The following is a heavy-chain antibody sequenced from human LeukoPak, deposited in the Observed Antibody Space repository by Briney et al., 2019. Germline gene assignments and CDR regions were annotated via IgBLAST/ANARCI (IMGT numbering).Heavy chain of an antibody. J-gene: IGHJ4*02. CDR1: GGSISSGSYY. Sequence: SETLSLTCTVSGGSISSGSYYWSWIRQPPGKGLEWIASGDYSGGTYYNPSLESRVAISADMSKNQFSLKLTSVTGADTAVYYCAGERGEEYSSGWYKRNYFDNWGQGIRVTVSS. CDR3: AGERGEEYSSGWYKRNYFDN. V-gene: IGHV4-39*07. CDR2: GDYSGGT. D-gene: IGHD6-19*01.